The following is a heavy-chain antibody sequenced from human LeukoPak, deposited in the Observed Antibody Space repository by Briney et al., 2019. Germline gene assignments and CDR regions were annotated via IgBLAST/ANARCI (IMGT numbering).Heavy chain of an antibody. CDR1: GFIFRSYA. D-gene: IGHD6-25*01. J-gene: IGHJ4*02. Sequence: GGSLRLSCAASGFIFRSYAMSWVRQAPGKGLEWVANIKPDGSEKNYVDSVKGRFTISRDNAKSSLYLQMNSLRVEDTAVYYCARDPSAGSESWGQGTLVTVSS. CDR3: ARDPSAGSES. CDR2: IKPDGSEK. V-gene: IGHV3-7*01.